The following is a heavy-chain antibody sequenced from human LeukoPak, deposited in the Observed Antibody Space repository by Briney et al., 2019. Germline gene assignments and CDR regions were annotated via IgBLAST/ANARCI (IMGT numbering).Heavy chain of an antibody. J-gene: IGHJ3*02. CDR3: ASTGVVPDCSCTSCYLLGAFDI. V-gene: IGHV1-18*01. CDR2: ISAYNGNT. D-gene: IGHD2-2*01. Sequence: ASVKVSCKASGYTFTSYGISWVRQAPGQGLEWMGWISAYNGNTNYAQKLQGRVTMTTDTSTSTAYMELRSPRSDDTAVYYCASTGVVPDCSCTSCYLLGAFDIWGQGTMVTVSS. CDR1: GYTFTSYG.